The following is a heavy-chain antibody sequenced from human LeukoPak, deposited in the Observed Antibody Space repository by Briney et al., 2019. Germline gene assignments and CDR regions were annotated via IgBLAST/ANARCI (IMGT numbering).Heavy chain of an antibody. CDR2: IYYGGST. V-gene: IGHV4-39*07. J-gene: IGHJ6*02. CDR1: GDSISGSSYY. D-gene: IGHD1-26*01. Sequence: SETLSLTCTVSGDSISGSSYYWGWIRQPPGKGLEWIGNIYYGGSTYYNPSLKSRVSISVDTSNNQFSLKVSSVTAADTAVYFCARRPWGGLDVWGQGTTVTVSS. CDR3: ARRPWGGLDV.